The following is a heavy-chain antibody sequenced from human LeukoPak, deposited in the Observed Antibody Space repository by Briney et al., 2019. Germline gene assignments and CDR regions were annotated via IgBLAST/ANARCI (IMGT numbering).Heavy chain of an antibody. D-gene: IGHD6-19*01. V-gene: IGHV6-1*01. CDR3: AIGVFTVAGILYYYYGMDV. CDR2: TYYRSKWYN. Sequence: SQTLSLTCALSGDSVSSNSAAWNWIRQSPSRGLEWLGRTYYRSKWYNDYAVSVKSRITINPDTSKNQFSLQLNSVTPEDTAVYYCAIGVFTVAGILYYYYGMDVWGQGTTVTVSS. CDR1: GDSVSSNSAA. J-gene: IGHJ6*02.